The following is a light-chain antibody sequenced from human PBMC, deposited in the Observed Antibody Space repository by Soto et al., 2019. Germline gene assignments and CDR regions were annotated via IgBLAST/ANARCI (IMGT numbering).Light chain of an antibody. CDR1: TSSIGSNY. Sequence: QSVLTQPPSASGTPGQRVTISCSGSTSSIGSNYVYWYQQLPGTAPKLLIYSNNQRPSGVPDRFSASKSGTSATLAITGLQTGDEADYYCETWDSSLSAGVFGGGTKLTVL. V-gene: IGLV1-47*01. CDR3: ETWDSSLSAGV. J-gene: IGLJ3*02. CDR2: SNN.